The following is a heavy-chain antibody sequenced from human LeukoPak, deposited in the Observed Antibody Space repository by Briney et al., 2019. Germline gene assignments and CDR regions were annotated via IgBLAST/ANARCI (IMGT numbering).Heavy chain of an antibody. D-gene: IGHD1-26*01. Sequence: PGGSLRLSCAASGFTFSSYGMHWVRQAPGKGLEWVAVISYDGSNKYYADSVKGRFTISRDNAKNTLYLQMNSLRAEDTAMYHCVRDLGGRSGHWGQGTLVTVSS. CDR1: GFTFSSYG. CDR3: VRDLGGRSGH. V-gene: IGHV3-30*03. CDR2: ISYDGSNK. J-gene: IGHJ4*02.